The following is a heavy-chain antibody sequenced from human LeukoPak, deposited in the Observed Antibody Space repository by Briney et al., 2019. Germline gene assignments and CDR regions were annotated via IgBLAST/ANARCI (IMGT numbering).Heavy chain of an antibody. J-gene: IGHJ6*02. V-gene: IGHV3-11*01. CDR1: GFTFSDYY. CDR3: ARDSTGDPHYYYYGMDV. CDR2: ISSSGSTI. Sequence: GGSLRLSCAASGFTFSDYYMSWIRQAPGKGLEWVSYISSSGSTIYYADSVKGRFTVSRDNAKNSLYLQMNSLRARDTAVYYCARDSTGDPHYYYYGMDVWGQGTTVTVSS. D-gene: IGHD4-17*01.